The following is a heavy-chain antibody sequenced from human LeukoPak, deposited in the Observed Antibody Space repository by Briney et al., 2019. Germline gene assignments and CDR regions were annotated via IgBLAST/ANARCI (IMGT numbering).Heavy chain of an antibody. Sequence: SETLSLTCAVYGGSFSGYYWSWIRQPPRKGLGWIGEINHSGSTNYNPSLKSRVTISVDTSKNQFSLKLSSVTAADTAVYYCARGAIVVVVAATLRYYYYYMDVWGKGTTVTVSS. CDR1: GGSFSGYY. CDR2: INHSGST. D-gene: IGHD2-15*01. J-gene: IGHJ6*03. V-gene: IGHV4-34*01. CDR3: ARGAIVVVVAATLRYYYYYMDV.